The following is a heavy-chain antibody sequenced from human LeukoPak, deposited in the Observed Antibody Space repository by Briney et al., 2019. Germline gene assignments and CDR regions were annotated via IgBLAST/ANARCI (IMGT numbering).Heavy chain of an antibody. V-gene: IGHV5-51*01. CDR1: GYRFIDYS. CDR2: TLPGDADI. J-gene: IGHJ6*02. Sequence: KSLNISCKGSGYRFIDYSIGWLRHMPGKGLEWMGITLPGDADIKYSPSFQGQLTMSAHQTTSTVYLQGSCLTTSRTAIHERVTYGLQGCRDSRCFTTFYYYGADFWGQGSTVTVSS. D-gene: IGHD4-11*01. CDR3: VTYGLQGCRDSRCFTTFYYYGADF.